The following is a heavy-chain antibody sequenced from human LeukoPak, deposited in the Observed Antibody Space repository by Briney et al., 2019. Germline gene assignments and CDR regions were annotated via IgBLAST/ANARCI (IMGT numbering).Heavy chain of an antibody. CDR3: EREYNYGFARYFDY. V-gene: IGHV3-66*01. D-gene: IGHD5-18*01. CDR2: IYSGGST. J-gene: IGHJ4*02. Sequence: PGGSLRLSCTASGFTVSSNYMSWVRQAPGKGLEWVSVIYSGGSTYYADSVKGRFTISRDNSKNTLYLQMNSLRAEDTAVYYCEREYNYGFARYFDYWGQGTLVTVSP. CDR1: GFTVSSNY.